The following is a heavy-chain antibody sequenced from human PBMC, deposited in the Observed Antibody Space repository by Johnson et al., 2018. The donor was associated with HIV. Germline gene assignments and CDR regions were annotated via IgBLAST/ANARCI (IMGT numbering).Heavy chain of an antibody. CDR1: GFTFSDYY. CDR2: ITSSGTSS. CDR3: ARAINDAFDI. V-gene: IGHV3-11*04. J-gene: IGHJ3*02. Sequence: QVQLVESGGGLVKPGGSLRLSCAASGFTFSDYYMIWIHQAPGKGLEWLSYITSSGTSSYYADSVKGRLTISRDNAKNSLYLQMNRLRAEDTAVYFCARAINDAFDIWGQGTMVTVSS.